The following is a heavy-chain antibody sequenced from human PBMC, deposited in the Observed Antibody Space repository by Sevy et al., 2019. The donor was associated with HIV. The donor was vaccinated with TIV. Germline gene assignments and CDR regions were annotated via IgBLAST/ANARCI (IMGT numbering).Heavy chain of an antibody. J-gene: IGHJ4*02. CDR1: GGPISSSSYY. CDR3: AKGDRDYFDY. CDR2: IYYSGST. Sequence: SETLSLTCTVSGGPISSSSYYWGWIRQPPGKGLEWIGSIYYSGSTYYNPSLKSRVTISVDTSKNQFSLKLSSVTAADTAVYYCAKGDRDYFDYWGQGTLVTVSS. V-gene: IGHV4-39*01. D-gene: IGHD3-10*01.